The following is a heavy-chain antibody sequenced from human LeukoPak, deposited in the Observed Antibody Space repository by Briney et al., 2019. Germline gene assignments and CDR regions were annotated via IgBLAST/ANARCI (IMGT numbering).Heavy chain of an antibody. J-gene: IGHJ4*02. D-gene: IGHD2-2*01. CDR3: ATGYCSSTSCYQWFDY. CDR2: FDPEDGET. Sequence: GASVKVSCKVSGYTLTELSMHWVRQAPGKGLVWMGGFDPEDGETIYAQKFQGRVTMTEDTSTDTAYMELSSLRSEDTAVYYCATGYCSSTSCYQWFDYWGQGTLVTVSS. CDR1: GYTLTELS. V-gene: IGHV1-24*01.